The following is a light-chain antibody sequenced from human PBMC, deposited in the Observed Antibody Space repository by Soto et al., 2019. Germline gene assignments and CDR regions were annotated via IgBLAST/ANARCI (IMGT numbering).Light chain of an antibody. CDR2: GAS. CDR1: HSVSSN. V-gene: IGKV3-15*01. Sequence: EIVRTQSPATLSVSPGERATLSCRASHSVSSNLAWYQQKPGQAPRLLIYGASTRPTGIPARFSGSGSGTEFTLTISSLQSEDFAVYYCQQYNNWLEGRTFGQGTKVEIK. J-gene: IGKJ1*01. CDR3: QQYNNWLEGRT.